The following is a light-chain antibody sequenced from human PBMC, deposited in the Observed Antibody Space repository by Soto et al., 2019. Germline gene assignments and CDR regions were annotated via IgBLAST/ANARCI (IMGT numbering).Light chain of an antibody. CDR3: QQYGTSPRT. V-gene: IGKV3-20*01. Sequence: EVMLTQSPGTLSLSPGERATLSCRASQSIFSNYLAWYQQKSGQAPRILIYGASNRATGIPDRFSGSGSGTDFTLTISRLEPEDFAVYYCQQYGTSPRTFGQGTKVEFK. CDR1: QSIFSNY. CDR2: GAS. J-gene: IGKJ1*01.